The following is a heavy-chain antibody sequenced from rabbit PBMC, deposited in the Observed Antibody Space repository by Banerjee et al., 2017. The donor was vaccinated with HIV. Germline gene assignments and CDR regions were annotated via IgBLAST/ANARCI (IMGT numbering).Heavy chain of an antibody. CDR1: GIDFSSNA. CDR3: ARVLVVAGVDL. CDR2: INTNSGNA. J-gene: IGHJ4*01. Sequence: QQQLEESGGGLVKPGETLTLTCKASGIDFSSNAMCWVRQAPGKRPEWIACINTNSGNAVYASWAKGRFTISKTSSTTVTLQMTSLTAADTATYFCARVLVVAGVDLWGQGTLVTVS. D-gene: IGHD4-1*01. V-gene: IGHV1S45*01.